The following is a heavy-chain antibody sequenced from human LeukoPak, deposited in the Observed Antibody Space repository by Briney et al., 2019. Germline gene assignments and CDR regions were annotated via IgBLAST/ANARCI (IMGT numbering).Heavy chain of an antibody. CDR2: IYYSGST. CDR1: GGSISSSSYY. V-gene: IGHV4-39*07. J-gene: IGHJ4*02. CDR3: ARFEYSSSSYFDY. D-gene: IGHD6-6*01. Sequence: SETLSLTCTVSGGSISSSSYYWGWIRQPPGKGLEWIGSIYYSGSTYYNPSLKSRVTISVDTSKNQFSLKLSSVTAADTAVYYCARFEYSSSSYFDYWGQGTLVSVSS.